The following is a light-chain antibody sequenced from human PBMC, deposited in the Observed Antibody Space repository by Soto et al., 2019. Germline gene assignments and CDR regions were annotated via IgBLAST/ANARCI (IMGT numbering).Light chain of an antibody. V-gene: IGKV1-5*03. Sequence: DLQMTQSPSTLSASVGARVSINCRASQSISAWLAWYQQKPGKAPRLLIYKASTLEIGVPSRFSGSGSGTEFTITISSLQPDDFEIYYCQQYNNYSWTFGQGTKVDIK. CDR1: QSISAW. CDR2: KAS. J-gene: IGKJ1*01. CDR3: QQYNNYSWT.